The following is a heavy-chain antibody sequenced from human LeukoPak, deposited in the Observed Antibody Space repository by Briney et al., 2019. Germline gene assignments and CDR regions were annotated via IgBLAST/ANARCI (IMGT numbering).Heavy chain of an antibody. D-gene: IGHD2-15*01. CDR1: GYTFTSYG. CDR3: AAGRGYCSGGSCYGDDSFDI. J-gene: IGHJ3*02. CDR2: INPNSGGT. Sequence: ASVKVSCKASGYTFTSYGISWVRQAPGQGLEWMGWINPNSGGTNYAQKFQGRVTMTRDTSISTAYMELSRLRSDDTAVYYCAAGRGYCSGGSCYGDDSFDIWGQGTMVTVSS. V-gene: IGHV1-2*02.